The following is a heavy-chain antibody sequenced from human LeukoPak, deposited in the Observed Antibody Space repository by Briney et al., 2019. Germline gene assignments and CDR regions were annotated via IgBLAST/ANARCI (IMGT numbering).Heavy chain of an antibody. CDR2: IYYSGST. CDR3: ASGIVVVTATYYYYYYMDV. J-gene: IGHJ6*03. D-gene: IGHD2-21*02. CDR1: GGSISSYY. V-gene: IGHV4-59*12. Sequence: SETLSLTCTVSGGSISSYYWSWIRQPPGKGLEWIGYIYYSGSTNYNPSLKSRVTMSVDTSKNQFSLKLSSVTAADTAVYYCASGIVVVTATYYYYYYMDVWGKGTTVTISS.